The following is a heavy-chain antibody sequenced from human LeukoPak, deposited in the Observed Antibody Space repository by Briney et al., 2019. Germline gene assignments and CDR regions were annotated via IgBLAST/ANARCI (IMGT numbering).Heavy chain of an antibody. J-gene: IGHJ6*02. V-gene: IGHV3-23*01. CDR2: IPGSGGAT. D-gene: IGHD3-22*01. CDR1: GFTFSSYA. CDR3: ARARPWDSSRSYYFGMDV. Sequence: GGSLRLSCEASGFTFSSYAIRWVRQAPGTGLEWVSSIPGSGGATYYTDSVRGRFSISRDSSKNTVYLQMNSLRDEDTAVYYCARARPWDSSRSYYFGMDVWGHGTTVTVSS.